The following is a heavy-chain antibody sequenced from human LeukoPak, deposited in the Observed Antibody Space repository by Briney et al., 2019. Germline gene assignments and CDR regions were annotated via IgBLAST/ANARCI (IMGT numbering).Heavy chain of an antibody. CDR1: GFTLSSYV. CDR2: ISASGGST. Sequence: GGSLRLSCAGSGFTLSSYVMSWVRQAPGKGPEWVSAISASGGSTYCADSVKGRFTISRDNSKNTLDLQMNSLRAEDTAIYYCAKVSVGAKGRPFDYWGQGTLVTVSS. CDR3: AKVSVGAKGRPFDY. D-gene: IGHD1-26*01. V-gene: IGHV3-23*01. J-gene: IGHJ4*02.